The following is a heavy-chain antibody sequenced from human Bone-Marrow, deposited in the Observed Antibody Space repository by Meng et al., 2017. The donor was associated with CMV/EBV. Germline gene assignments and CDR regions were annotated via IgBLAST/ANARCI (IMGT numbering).Heavy chain of an antibody. CDR3: ARRLTKRRGGQYYFDY. V-gene: IGHV1-8*03. J-gene: IGHJ4*02. CDR2: MNPNSGNT. CDR1: GYTFTSSG. Sequence: SVKVSYTASGYTFTSSGINWVRQATGQGLEWMGWMNPNSGNTGYAQKFQGRVTITRNSSISTAYMELSSLRPEDTAVYNCARRLTKRRGGQYYFDYWGQGTLVTVSS. D-gene: IGHD3-10*01.